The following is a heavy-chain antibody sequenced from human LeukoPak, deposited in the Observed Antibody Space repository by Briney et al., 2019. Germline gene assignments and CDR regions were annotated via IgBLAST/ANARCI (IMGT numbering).Heavy chain of an antibody. CDR2: INHSEST. CDR3: ARRPLGYCSSTSCAGRYWFDP. J-gene: IGHJ5*02. Sequence: PSETLSLTCAVYGGSFSGYYWSWLRQPPGKGLEWIGEINHSESTNYNPSLKSRVTISVDTSKNQFSLKLSSVTAADTAVYYCARRPLGYCSSTSCAGRYWFDPWGQGTLVTVSS. V-gene: IGHV4-34*01. CDR1: GGSFSGYY. D-gene: IGHD2-2*01.